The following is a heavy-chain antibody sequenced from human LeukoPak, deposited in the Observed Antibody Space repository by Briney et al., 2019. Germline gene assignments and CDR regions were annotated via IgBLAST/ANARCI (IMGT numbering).Heavy chain of an antibody. CDR3: TRARGYSYGYIDY. J-gene: IGHJ4*02. Sequence: GGSLRLSCTASGFSFGDYAMSWVRQAPGKGLEWVGFIRSKTYGGTPEYAASVGGRFTISRDDSKSIAYLQMNSLKTEDTAVYYCTRARGYSYGYIDYWGQGTLVPVSS. CDR2: IRSKTYGGTP. V-gene: IGHV3-49*04. D-gene: IGHD5-18*01. CDR1: GFSFGDYA.